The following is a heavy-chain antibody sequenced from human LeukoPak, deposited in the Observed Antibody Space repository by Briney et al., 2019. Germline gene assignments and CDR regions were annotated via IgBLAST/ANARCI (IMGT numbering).Heavy chain of an antibody. J-gene: IGHJ4*02. CDR3: ARDSGGPSGWSAFDY. CDR2: ISSSDSTI. Sequence: GGSLRLSCAASGFTFSDYYMSWIRQAPGKGLEWVAYISSSDSTIYYADSVKGRFTISRDDAKNSLYLQMNSLRAEDTAVYYCARDSGGPSGWSAFDYWGQGTLVTVSS. V-gene: IGHV3-11*01. D-gene: IGHD6-19*01. CDR1: GFTFSDYY.